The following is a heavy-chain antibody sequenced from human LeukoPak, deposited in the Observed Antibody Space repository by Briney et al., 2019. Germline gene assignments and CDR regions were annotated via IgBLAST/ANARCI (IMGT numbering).Heavy chain of an antibody. CDR1: GFTFSSYS. Sequence: GGSLRLSCAASGFTFSSYSMNWVRQAPGKGLEWVSYISSSSSTIYYADSVKGRFTISRDNAKNSLYLQMNSLRAEDTAVYYCARARSSTSPDYWGQGTLVTVSS. D-gene: IGHD2-2*01. CDR3: ARARSSTSPDY. J-gene: IGHJ4*02. CDR2: ISSSSSTI. V-gene: IGHV3-48*01.